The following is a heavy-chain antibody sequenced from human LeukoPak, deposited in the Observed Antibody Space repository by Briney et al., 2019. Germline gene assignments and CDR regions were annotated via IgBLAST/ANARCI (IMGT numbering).Heavy chain of an antibody. V-gene: IGHV4-59*01. CDR2: IYYSGST. CDR1: GGSISSYY. D-gene: IGHD2-15*01. Sequence: SETLSLTCTVSGGSISSYYWSWIRQPPGKGLEWIGYIYYSGSTNYNPSLKSRVTISVDTSKNQLSLKLSSVTAADTAVYYCARDRCSGGSCNNWFDPWGQGTLVTVSS. J-gene: IGHJ5*02. CDR3: ARDRCSGGSCNNWFDP.